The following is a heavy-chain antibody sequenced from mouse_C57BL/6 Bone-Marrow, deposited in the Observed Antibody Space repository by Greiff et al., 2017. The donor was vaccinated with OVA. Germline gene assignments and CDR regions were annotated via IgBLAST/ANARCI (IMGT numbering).Heavy chain of an antibody. CDR2: ISDGGSYT. CDR1: GFTFSSYA. CDR3: ARVPYGYDGTFDY. J-gene: IGHJ2*01. V-gene: IGHV5-4*01. D-gene: IGHD2-2*01. Sequence: EVQVVESGGGLVKPGGSLKLSCAASGFTFSSYAMSWVRQTPEKRLEWVATISDGGSYTYYPDNVKGRFTISRDNAKNNLYLQMSHLKSEDTAMYYCARVPYGYDGTFDYWGQGTTLTVSS.